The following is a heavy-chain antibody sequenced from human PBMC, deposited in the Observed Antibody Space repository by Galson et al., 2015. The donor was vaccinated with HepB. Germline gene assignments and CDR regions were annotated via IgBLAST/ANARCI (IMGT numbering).Heavy chain of an antibody. V-gene: IGHV1-69*04. CDR1: GGTFSSYT. J-gene: IGHJ4*02. Sequence: SVKVSCKASGGTFSSYTISWVRQAPGQGLEWMGRIIPILGIANYAQKFQGRVTITADKSTSTAYMELSSLRSEDTAVYYCARDQSYYDSSGYFDYWGQGTLVTVSS. D-gene: IGHD3-22*01. CDR2: IIPILGIA. CDR3: ARDQSYYDSSGYFDY.